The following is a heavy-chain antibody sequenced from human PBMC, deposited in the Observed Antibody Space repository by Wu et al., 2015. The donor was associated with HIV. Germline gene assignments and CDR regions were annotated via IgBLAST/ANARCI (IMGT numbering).Heavy chain of an antibody. V-gene: IGHV1-46*03. CDR2: INPGIGST. Sequence: QVQLVQSGAEMKKPGASVNISCKASGYAFTSYYIHWVRQAPGQGLEWMGLINPGIGSTYYAEKFQGRVTMTRDTSTSTVNMQLGTLTSEDTAVYYCNRGMQGWVNDAFDIWGPRDNGHRLL. D-gene: IGHD2-21*01. CDR3: NRGMQGWVNDAFDI. CDR1: GYAFTSYY. J-gene: IGHJ3*02.